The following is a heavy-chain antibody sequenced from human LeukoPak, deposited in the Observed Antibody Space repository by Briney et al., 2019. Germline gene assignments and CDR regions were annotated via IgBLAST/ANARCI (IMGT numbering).Heavy chain of an antibody. D-gene: IGHD3-22*01. CDR3: AKGTYYDSSGYRGSDAFDI. J-gene: IGHJ3*02. Sequence: PGGSLRLSCAASGFTFSSYAMSWVRQAPGKGLEWVSAISGSGGSTYYADSVKGRFTISRDNSKNTLYLQMNSLRAEDTAVYYCAKGTYYDSSGYRGSDAFDIWGQGTMVTVSS. CDR1: GFTFSSYA. CDR2: ISGSGGST. V-gene: IGHV3-23*01.